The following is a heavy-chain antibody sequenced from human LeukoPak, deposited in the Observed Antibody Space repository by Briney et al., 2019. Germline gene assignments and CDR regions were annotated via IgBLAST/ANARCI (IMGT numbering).Heavy chain of an antibody. CDR1: GITFSNYA. Sequence: GGSLRLSCVAPGITFSNYAVSWVRQAPEKGLDWVSVISGSAHKIRYADSVEGRSTISRDNSENIVYLQMNNLRAEDTAVYYCAGRVTGYSSGYVYWGQGTLVTVSS. D-gene: IGHD5-18*01. V-gene: IGHV3-23*01. J-gene: IGHJ4*02. CDR2: ISGSAHKI. CDR3: AGRVTGYSSGYVY.